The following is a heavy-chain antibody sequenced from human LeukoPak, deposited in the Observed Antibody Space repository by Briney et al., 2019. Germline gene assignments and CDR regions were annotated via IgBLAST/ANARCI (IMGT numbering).Heavy chain of an antibody. CDR3: AKDGSSGWDY. J-gene: IGHJ4*02. CDR1: GFTFSSYG. CDR2: ISYDGSNK. Sequence: GGSLRLSCAVSGFTFSSYGMHWVRQAPGKGLEWVAVISYDGSNKYYADSVKGRFTISRDNSKNTLYLQMNSLRAEDTAVYYCAKDGSSGWDYWGQGTLVTVSS. V-gene: IGHV3-30*18. D-gene: IGHD6-19*01.